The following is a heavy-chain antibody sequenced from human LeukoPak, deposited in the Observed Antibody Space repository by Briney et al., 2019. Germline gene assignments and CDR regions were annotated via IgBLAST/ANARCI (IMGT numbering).Heavy chain of an antibody. J-gene: IGHJ4*02. CDR1: GFTFSSYD. D-gene: IGHD6-19*01. CDR3: ARVGVAGAFDY. Sequence: GGSLRLSCAASGFTFSSYDMHWVRQATGKGLEWVSAIGTAGDTYYPGSVKGRFTISRENAKNSLYLQMNSLRAGDTAVYYCARVGVAGAFDYWGQGTLVTVSS. V-gene: IGHV3-13*04. CDR2: IGTAGDT.